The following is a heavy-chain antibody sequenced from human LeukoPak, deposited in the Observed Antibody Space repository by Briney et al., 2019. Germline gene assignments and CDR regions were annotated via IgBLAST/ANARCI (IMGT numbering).Heavy chain of an antibody. CDR3: VRDRDSTGYYDY. D-gene: IGHD3-22*01. V-gene: IGHV3-23*01. Sequence: GGSMRLSCAASGFTFSSYAMSWVRQAPGKGLEWVSAISGSGGSTYYADSVKGRFTISRDNSKNTLYLQTNSLRAEDTALYYCVRDRDSTGYYDYWGQGTLVTVSS. CDR2: ISGSGGST. CDR1: GFTFSSYA. J-gene: IGHJ4*02.